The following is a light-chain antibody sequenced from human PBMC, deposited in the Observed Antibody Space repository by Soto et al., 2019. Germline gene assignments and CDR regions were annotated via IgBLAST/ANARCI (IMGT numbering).Light chain of an antibody. CDR1: SSDVGGCNY. V-gene: IGLV2-14*01. CDR3: ISYTSRSILYV. Sequence: QTVVTQLESVSGSPGQSITISCTGTSSDVGGCNYVSWYQQHPGKAPQVMIYDVSNRPSGVSNRFSGSKSGNTASLTISGPQAEDEADYYGISYTSRSILYVFGTGTKLTAL. CDR2: DVS. J-gene: IGLJ1*01.